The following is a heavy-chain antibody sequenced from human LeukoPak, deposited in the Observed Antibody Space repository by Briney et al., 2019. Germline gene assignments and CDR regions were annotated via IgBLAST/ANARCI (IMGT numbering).Heavy chain of an antibody. J-gene: IGHJ4*02. Sequence: SETLSLTCTVSGGSISSSSYYWGWIRQPPGKGLEWIGYIHDSGRSDYNPSLKSRVSISVDTSKNQLSLKLSSVTAADTAIYYCARAHTNNWHVDYWGQGTLVTVSS. V-gene: IGHV4-61*05. CDR2: IHDSGRS. CDR1: GGSISSSSYY. D-gene: IGHD1-1*01. CDR3: ARAHTNNWHVDY.